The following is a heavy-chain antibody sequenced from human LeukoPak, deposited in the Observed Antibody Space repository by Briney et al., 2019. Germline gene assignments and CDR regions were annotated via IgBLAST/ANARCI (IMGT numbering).Heavy chain of an antibody. D-gene: IGHD6-19*01. V-gene: IGHV3-23*01. CDR1: GFAFSSYA. CDR2: ISGSGGST. CDR3: AKDSDGGWYTPLFDY. Sequence: GGSLRLSCAASGFAFSSYAMSWVRQAPGKGLEWVSAISGSGGSTYYADSVKGRFTISRDNSKNTLYLQMNSLRAEDTAVYYCAKDSDGGWYTPLFDYWGQGTLVTVSS. J-gene: IGHJ4*02.